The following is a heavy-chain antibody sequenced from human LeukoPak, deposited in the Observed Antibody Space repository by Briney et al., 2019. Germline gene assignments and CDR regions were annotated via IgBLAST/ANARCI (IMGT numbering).Heavy chain of an antibody. D-gene: IGHD5/OR15-5a*01. Sequence: GGSLRLSCAASGFIFSSYAMHWVRQAPGKGLEWVAYISYGGGNKHYADSVKGRFTISRDNSKNTLYLQMNSLRAEDTAVYYCAAYSVVLITFDSWGQETLVTVSS. CDR2: ISYGGGNK. CDR3: AAYSVVLITFDS. J-gene: IGHJ4*02. CDR1: GFIFSSYA. V-gene: IGHV3-30*04.